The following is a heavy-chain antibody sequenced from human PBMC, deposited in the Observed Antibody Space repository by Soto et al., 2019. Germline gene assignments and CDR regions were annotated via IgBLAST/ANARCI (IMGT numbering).Heavy chain of an antibody. CDR3: ARALRGKTLSFYYFDN. V-gene: IGHV4-61*01. Sequence: SETLSLTCSVSGGSVNSGSHYWTWIRQPPGKTLEWIGHISYSGKTDFNPPLRSRVTLSRDTSKNQFSLRLTSVTAADTAVYYCARALRGKTLSFYYFDNWGQGARVTVS. D-gene: IGHD1-26*01. CDR1: GGSVNSGSHY. CDR2: ISYSGKT. J-gene: IGHJ4*02.